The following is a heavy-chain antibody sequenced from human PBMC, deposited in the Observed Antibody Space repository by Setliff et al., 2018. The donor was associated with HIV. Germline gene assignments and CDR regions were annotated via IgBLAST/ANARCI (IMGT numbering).Heavy chain of an antibody. D-gene: IGHD2-2*01. CDR2: IKQDGSEK. CDR3: ASHFGYCSSTSCEGY. Sequence: PGGSLRLSCAASGYTFSSYWMSWVRQAPGEGLEWVANIKQDGSEKYYVDSVKGRFTISRDNAKNSLYLQMNSLRAEDTAVYYCASHFGYCSSTSCEGYWGQGALVTVSS. V-gene: IGHV3-7*05. CDR1: GYTFSSYW. J-gene: IGHJ4*02.